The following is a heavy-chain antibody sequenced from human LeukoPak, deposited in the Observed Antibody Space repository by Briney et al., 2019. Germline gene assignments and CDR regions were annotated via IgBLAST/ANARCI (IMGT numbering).Heavy chain of an antibody. Sequence: PSETLSLTCTVSGGSISSYYWSWIRQPPGKGLEWIGYIYYSGSTNYNPSLKSRVTISVDTSKNQFSLKLSSVTAADTAVYYCARGCSSTSCYVKALDIWGQGTMVTVSS. CDR3: ARGCSSTSCYVKALDI. D-gene: IGHD2-2*01. V-gene: IGHV4-59*01. CDR1: GGSISSYY. J-gene: IGHJ3*02. CDR2: IYYSGST.